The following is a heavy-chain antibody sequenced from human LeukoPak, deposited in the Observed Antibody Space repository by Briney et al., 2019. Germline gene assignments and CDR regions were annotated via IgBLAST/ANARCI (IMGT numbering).Heavy chain of an antibody. CDR1: GFTVSSNY. V-gene: IGHV3-53*01. D-gene: IGHD5-12*01. Sequence: PGGSLRLSCAASGFTVSSNYMSWVRQAPGKGLEWVSVIYSGGSTDYAESVKGRFTISRDNSKNTLYLQMNSLRAEDTAVHYCARVGYSGYDYDYWGQGTLVTVSS. CDR2: IYSGGST. CDR3: ARVGYSGYDYDY. J-gene: IGHJ4*02.